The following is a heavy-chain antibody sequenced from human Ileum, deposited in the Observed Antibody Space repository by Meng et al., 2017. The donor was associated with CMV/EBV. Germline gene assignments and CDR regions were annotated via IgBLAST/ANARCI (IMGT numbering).Heavy chain of an antibody. CDR2: IRSDGSIT. CDR1: GFSFNIYA. Sequence: GESLKISCAASGFSFNIYAMHWVRQAPGKGLEYVSYIRSDGSITRYADSVKARFTISRDNSKNTLYLQMGTLRPEDTAVYYCARGKEVEFDSWGQETLVTVSS. V-gene: IGHV3-64*02. J-gene: IGHJ4*02. CDR3: ARGKEVEFDS.